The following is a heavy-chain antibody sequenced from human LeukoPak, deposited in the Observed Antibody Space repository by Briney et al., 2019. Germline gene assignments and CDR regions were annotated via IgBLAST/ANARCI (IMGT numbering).Heavy chain of an antibody. CDR1: GFTLSGDY. CDR2: IWYDGSNK. V-gene: IGHV3-33*08. D-gene: IGHD2-2*01. Sequence: GGSLRLSCAASGFTLSGDYMSWVRQAPGKGLEWVAVIWYDGSNKYYADSVKGRFTISRDNSKNTLYLQMNSLRAEDTAVYYCARDRDIVVVPAAMGWFDPWGQGTLVTVSS. CDR3: ARDRDIVVVPAAMGWFDP. J-gene: IGHJ5*02.